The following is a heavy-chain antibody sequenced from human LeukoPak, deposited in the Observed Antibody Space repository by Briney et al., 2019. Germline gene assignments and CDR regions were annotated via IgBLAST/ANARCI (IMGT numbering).Heavy chain of an antibody. Sequence: GGSLRLSCAASGFTFDDYAMHWVRQAPGKGLEWVSLISWDGGSTYYADSVKGRFTISRDNSKNSLYLQMNSLRAEDTALYYCAKDLIVGATIRVFDYWGQGTLVTVSS. V-gene: IGHV3-43D*03. J-gene: IGHJ4*02. CDR3: AKDLIVGATIRVFDY. D-gene: IGHD1-26*01. CDR2: ISWDGGST. CDR1: GFTFDDYA.